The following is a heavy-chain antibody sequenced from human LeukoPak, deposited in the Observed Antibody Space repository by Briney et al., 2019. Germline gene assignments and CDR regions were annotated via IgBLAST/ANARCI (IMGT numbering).Heavy chain of an antibody. CDR2: INPNRPAT. J-gene: IGHJ4*02. D-gene: IGHD2-8*01. CDR3: ARWRYAIYFFDY. Sequence: GASVMVSCKASGYTFTNSYIHWVRQAPGQGLEWIGWINPNRPATNYAVKFNDRVIMTSDTSTNTAYMELNRLTSDDTAVYDCARWRYAIYFFDYWGQGALVTVSS. V-gene: IGHV1-2*02. CDR1: GYTFTNSY.